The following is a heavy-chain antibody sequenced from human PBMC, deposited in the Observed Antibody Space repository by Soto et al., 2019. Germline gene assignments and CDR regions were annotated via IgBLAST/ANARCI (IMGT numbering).Heavy chain of an antibody. CDR2: IIPIFGTA. J-gene: IGHJ6*02. CDR3: ATRGMGYCSGGSCYRTYYYYYGMDV. D-gene: IGHD2-15*01. CDR1: GGTFSSYA. V-gene: IGHV1-69*01. Sequence: QVQLVQSGAEVKKPGSSVKVSCKASGGTFSSYAISWVRQAPGQGLEWMAGIIPIFGTANYAQKFQGRVTITADESTSTAYMELSSLRSEDTAVYYCATRGMGYCSGGSCYRTYYYYYGMDVWGQGTTVTVSS.